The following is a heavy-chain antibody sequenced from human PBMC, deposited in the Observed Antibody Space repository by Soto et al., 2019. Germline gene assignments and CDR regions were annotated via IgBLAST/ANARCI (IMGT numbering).Heavy chain of an antibody. V-gene: IGHV4-4*02. D-gene: IGHD3-22*01. CDR3: ARNLFDSRGYPPEV. J-gene: IGHJ4*02. CDR2: IFHTGNT. Sequence: QVQLQESGPGLVKPSGTLSLTCTISGVSISSGKCWSWVRQPPGEGLEWIGEIFHTGNTDYKPSLKSRVSILVDKSKNQFSLNLDSVTAADTAVYYCARNLFDSRGYPPEVWGQGILVTVSS. CDR1: GVSISSGKC.